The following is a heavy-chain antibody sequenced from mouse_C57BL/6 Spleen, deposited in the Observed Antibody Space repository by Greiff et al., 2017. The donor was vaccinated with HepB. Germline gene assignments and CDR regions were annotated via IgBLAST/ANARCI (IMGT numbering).Heavy chain of an antibody. CDR2: IDPSDSYT. V-gene: IGHV1-59*01. Sequence: VQLQQPGAELVRPGTSVKLSCKASGYTFTSYWMHWVKQRPGQGLEWIGVIDPSDSYTNYNQKFKGKATLTVDTSSSTAYMQLSSLTSEDSAVYYCARFTTVVATDFDVWGTGTTVTVSS. CDR1: GYTFTSYW. D-gene: IGHD1-1*01. J-gene: IGHJ1*03. CDR3: ARFTTVVATDFDV.